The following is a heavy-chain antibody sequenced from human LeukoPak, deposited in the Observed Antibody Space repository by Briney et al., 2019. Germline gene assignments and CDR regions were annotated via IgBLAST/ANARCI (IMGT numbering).Heavy chain of an antibody. CDR2: ISYDGSNK. Sequence: PGRPLRLSCAASGFTFSSYAMHWVRQAPGKGLEWVAVISYDGSNKYYADSVKGRFTVSRDNSKNTPYLQMNSLRAEDTAVYYCARDAGDFWSGYYSVGYYFDYWGQGTLVTVSS. D-gene: IGHD3-3*01. CDR1: GFTFSSYA. V-gene: IGHV3-30-3*01. J-gene: IGHJ4*02. CDR3: ARDAGDFWSGYYSVGYYFDY.